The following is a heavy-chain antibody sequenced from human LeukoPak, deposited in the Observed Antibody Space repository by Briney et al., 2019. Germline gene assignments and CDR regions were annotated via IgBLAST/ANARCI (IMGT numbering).Heavy chain of an antibody. CDR1: GYTFTSYW. Sequence: GASLKISCKGSGYTFTSYWIGWVRQMPGKGLEWMGIIYPGDSDTKYSPSFEGQVTISADKSISTAYLQWSSLKASDTAMYYCARHVQVTTIFGPSRWFDPWGQGTLVTVSS. J-gene: IGHJ5*02. D-gene: IGHD3-3*01. CDR3: ARHVQVTTIFGPSRWFDP. CDR2: IYPGDSDT. V-gene: IGHV5-51*01.